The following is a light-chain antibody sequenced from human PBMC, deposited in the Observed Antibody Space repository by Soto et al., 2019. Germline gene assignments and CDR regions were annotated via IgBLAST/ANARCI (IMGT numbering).Light chain of an antibody. J-gene: IGKJ1*01. V-gene: IGKV1-8*01. Sequence: AIRMTQSPSSFSASTGDRVTITCRASQGISSYLAWYQQKPGKAPKLLIYAASTLQSGVPSRFSGSGSGTDFTLTISCLQSEDFATYYCQQYYSYPWTFGQGTKVDXK. CDR3: QQYYSYPWT. CDR2: AAS. CDR1: QGISSY.